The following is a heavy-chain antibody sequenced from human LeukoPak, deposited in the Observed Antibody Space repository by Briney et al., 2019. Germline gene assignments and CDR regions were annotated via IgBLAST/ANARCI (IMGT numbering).Heavy chain of an antibody. J-gene: IGHJ6*03. Sequence: PSGTLSLTCTVSGGSISSYYWSWIRQPAGKGLEWTGRIYTSGSTNYNPSLKSRVTMSVDTSKNQFSLKLSSVTAADTAVYYCAREGYYYDSSGYYGYYYYMDVWGKGTTVTVSS. CDR1: GGSISSYY. V-gene: IGHV4-4*07. CDR2: IYTSGST. D-gene: IGHD3-22*01. CDR3: AREGYYYDSSGYYGYYYYMDV.